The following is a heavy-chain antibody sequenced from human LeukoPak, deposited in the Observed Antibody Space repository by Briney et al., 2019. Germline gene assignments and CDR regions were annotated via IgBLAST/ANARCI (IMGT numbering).Heavy chain of an antibody. Sequence: GASVKVSCKASGYTFTSYGISWVRQAPGQGLEWMGWISAYNGNTNYAQKLQGRVTMTTDTSTSTAYMELRSLRSDDTAVYYCARDLPHSGGSSWPFFGYWGQGTLVTVSS. CDR1: GYTFTSYG. CDR2: ISAYNGNT. D-gene: IGHD6-13*01. V-gene: IGHV1-18*01. J-gene: IGHJ4*02. CDR3: ARDLPHSGGSSWPFFGY.